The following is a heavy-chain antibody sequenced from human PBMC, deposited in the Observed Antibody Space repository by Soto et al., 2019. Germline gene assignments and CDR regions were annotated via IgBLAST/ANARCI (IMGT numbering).Heavy chain of an antibody. CDR2: VIPIFGTA. CDR3: ARDDIVVVTATAAYYYYGMDV. V-gene: IGHV1-69*06. CDR1: GAPLSGSA. D-gene: IGHD2-21*02. Sequence: SVKVSCKPSGAPLSGSAISWVRQAPGQGFDWMGGVIPIFGTANYAQKFQGRVTITADKSTSTAYMELSSLRSEDTAVYYCARDDIVVVTATAAYYYYGMDVWGQGTTVTVSS. J-gene: IGHJ6*02.